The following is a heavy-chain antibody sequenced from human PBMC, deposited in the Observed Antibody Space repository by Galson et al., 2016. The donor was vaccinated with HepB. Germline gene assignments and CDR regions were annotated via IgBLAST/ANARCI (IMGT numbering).Heavy chain of an antibody. V-gene: IGHV6-1*01. CDR1: GDSVSSNSAA. CDR2: TYYRSKWYN. Sequence: CAISGDSVSSNSAAWNWIRQSPSRGLEWLGRTYYRSKWYNDYAESVKSRITINPDTSKNQFSLQLHSVTPDDTAFYYCAGEGASGCAFDYWGQGTLVTVSS. CDR3: AGEGASGCAFDY. J-gene: IGHJ4*02. D-gene: IGHD6-25*01.